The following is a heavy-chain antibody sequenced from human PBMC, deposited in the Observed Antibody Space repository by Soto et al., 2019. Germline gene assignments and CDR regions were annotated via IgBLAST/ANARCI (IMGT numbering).Heavy chain of an antibody. D-gene: IGHD6-13*01. CDR2: IYYSGST. CDR1: GGSISSYY. V-gene: IGHV4-59*01. J-gene: IGHJ6*02. Sequence: SETLSLTCTVSGGSISSYYWSWIRQPPGKGLEWIGYIYYSGSTNYNPSLKSRVTISVDTSKNQFSLKLSSVTAADTAVYYCARGEEQRLVGRGRVYYYGMDVWGQGTTVTAP. CDR3: ARGEEQRLVGRGRVYYYGMDV.